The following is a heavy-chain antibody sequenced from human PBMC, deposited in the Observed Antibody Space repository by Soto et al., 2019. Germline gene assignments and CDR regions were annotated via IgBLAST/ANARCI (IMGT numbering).Heavy chain of an antibody. J-gene: IGHJ5*02. Sequence: QMQLVQSGTEVKKPGASVKVSCRASGYTFTGHYIHWMRQAPGQGLEWMGYINPNSGGTNYAQKFQGWVTMTTDTSITTAYMELNRLRSEDTAVYYCVRGINNWLDPWGQGTLLSVSS. CDR1: GYTFTGHY. V-gene: IGHV1-2*04. CDR2: INPNSGGT. CDR3: VRGINNWLDP.